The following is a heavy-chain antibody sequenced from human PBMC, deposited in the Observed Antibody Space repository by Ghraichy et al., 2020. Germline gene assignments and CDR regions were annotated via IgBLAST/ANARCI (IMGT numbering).Heavy chain of an antibody. CDR2: ISGSGGTT. Sequence: LSLTCAASGFSFSSYAMSWVRQAPGKGLEWVSGISGSGGTTYYADSVKGRFTISRDNPKNTLYLQMNSLRAEDTAVYYCAKDGVITAPDYFYYYHMDVWGQGTTVTVSS. CDR3: AKDGVITAPDYFYYYHMDV. V-gene: IGHV3-23*01. J-gene: IGHJ6*02. D-gene: IGHD4-23*01. CDR1: GFSFSSYA.